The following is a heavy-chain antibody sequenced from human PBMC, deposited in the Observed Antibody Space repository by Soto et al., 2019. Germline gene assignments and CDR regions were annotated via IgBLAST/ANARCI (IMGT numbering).Heavy chain of an antibody. CDR1: GGSISSGGYS. Sequence: QLQLQESGSRLVKSSQTLSLTCAVSGGSISSGGYSWSWIRQPPGKGLEWIGYIYHSGSTYYNPSLKSRVTISVDRSKNQFSLKLSSVTAADTAVYYCARMVRGLVDYWGQGTLVTVSS. CDR3: ARMVRGLVDY. V-gene: IGHV4-30-2*01. D-gene: IGHD3-10*01. J-gene: IGHJ4*02. CDR2: IYHSGST.